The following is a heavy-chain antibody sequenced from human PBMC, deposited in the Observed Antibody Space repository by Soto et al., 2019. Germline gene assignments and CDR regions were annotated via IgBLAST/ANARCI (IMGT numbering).Heavy chain of an antibody. J-gene: IGHJ4*02. V-gene: IGHV1-18*01. CDR3: ARDRYLITVVRGVILGY. Sequence: ASVKVSCKASGYTFTSYGISWVRQAPGQGLEWMGWISAYNGNTNYAQKLQGRVTMTTDTSTSTAYMELRSLRSDDTAVYYCARDRYLITVVRGVILGYWGQGTLVTSPQ. D-gene: IGHD3-10*01. CDR2: ISAYNGNT. CDR1: GYTFTSYG.